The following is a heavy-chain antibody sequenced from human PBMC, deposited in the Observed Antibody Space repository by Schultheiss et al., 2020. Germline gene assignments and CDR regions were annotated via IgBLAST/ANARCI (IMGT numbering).Heavy chain of an antibody. V-gene: IGHV1-18*01. J-gene: IGHJ5*02. D-gene: IGHD1-26*01. CDR2: ISAYNGNT. Sequence: ASVKVSCKASGYTFTSYDINWVRQATGQGLEWMGWISAYNGNTNYAQKLQGRVTMTTDTSTSTAYMELRSLRSDDTAVYYCARDISGSYSPWGQGTLVTVSS. CDR1: GYTFTSYD. CDR3: ARDISGSYSP.